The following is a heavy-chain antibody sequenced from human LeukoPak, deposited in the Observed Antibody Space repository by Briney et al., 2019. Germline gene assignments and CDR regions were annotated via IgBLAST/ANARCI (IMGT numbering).Heavy chain of an antibody. CDR2: ISWDGGST. V-gene: IGHV3-43*01. Sequence: GGSLRLSCAASGFTFDDYTMHWVRQAPGKGLEWVSLISWDGGSTYYADSVKGRFTISRDNSKNSLYLQMNSLRTEDTALYYCAKDLGYCSSTSCRHDDFDIWGQGTMVTVSS. D-gene: IGHD2-2*01. J-gene: IGHJ3*02. CDR1: GFTFDDYT. CDR3: AKDLGYCSSTSCRHDDFDI.